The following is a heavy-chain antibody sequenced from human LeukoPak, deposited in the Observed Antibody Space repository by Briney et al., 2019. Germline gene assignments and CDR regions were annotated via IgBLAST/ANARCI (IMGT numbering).Heavy chain of an antibody. CDR3: ARASTPSYSSSHVTI. CDR1: GYTFTGYY. J-gene: IGHJ3*02. Sequence: ASVKVSCKASGYTFTGYYMHWVRQAPGQGLAWMGWINPNSGGTNYAQKFQGWVTMTRDTSISTAYMELSRLRSDDTAVYYCARASTPSYSSSHVTIWGQGTMVTVSS. D-gene: IGHD6-13*01. CDR2: INPNSGGT. V-gene: IGHV1-2*04.